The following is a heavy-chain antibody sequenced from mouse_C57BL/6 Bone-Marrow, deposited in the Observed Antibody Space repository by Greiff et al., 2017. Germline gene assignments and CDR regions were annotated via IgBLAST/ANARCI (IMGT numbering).Heavy chain of an antibody. V-gene: IGHV1-62-2*01. D-gene: IGHD1-1*01. Sequence: QVQLKESGAELVKPGASVKLSCKASGYTFTEYTIHWVKQRSGQGLEWIGWFYPGSGSKKYKEKFKDKATLTADKYSSTVYMELSRLTAEDSEVYFCARHDEEVSSYPAWFAYWGQGTLVTVSA. CDR1: GYTFTEYT. CDR3: ARHDEEVSSYPAWFAY. CDR2: FYPGSGSK. J-gene: IGHJ3*01.